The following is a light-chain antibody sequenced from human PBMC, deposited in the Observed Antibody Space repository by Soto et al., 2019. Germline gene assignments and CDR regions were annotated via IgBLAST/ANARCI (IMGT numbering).Light chain of an antibody. Sequence: QSALTQPASVSGSPGQSITISCTGTSSDVGGYNYVSWYQQHPGKAPKLMIYEVSNRPSGVSNRFSGSKSGNTASLTISGLQAEDEADYYCSSYTSSRGYVVCTGTKLTVL. V-gene: IGLV2-14*01. J-gene: IGLJ1*01. CDR1: SSDVGGYNY. CDR3: SSYTSSRGYV. CDR2: EVS.